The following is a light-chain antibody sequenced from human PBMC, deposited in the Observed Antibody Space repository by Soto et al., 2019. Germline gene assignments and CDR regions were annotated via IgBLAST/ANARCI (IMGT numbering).Light chain of an antibody. V-gene: IGKV1-5*01. CDR2: RAS. CDR3: QEYKRFKWR. Sequence: DIQMTQSPSSLSASVGDRVTLTCRASQSISSWLAWYQQKPGIAPKLLISRASRLESGVPPRFSGSGSGTEFTLTISRLQPDDFATYYCQEYKRFKWRFGQGTNVEIK. J-gene: IGKJ1*01. CDR1: QSISSW.